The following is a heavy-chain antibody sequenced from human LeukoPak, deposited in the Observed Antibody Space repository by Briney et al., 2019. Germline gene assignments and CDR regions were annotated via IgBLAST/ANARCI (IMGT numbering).Heavy chain of an antibody. CDR2: IYYSGST. V-gene: IGHV4-31*03. CDR1: GGSISSGGYY. CDR3: ARGSGLSPFDY. D-gene: IGHD3-10*01. J-gene: IGHJ4*02. Sequence: SETLSLTCTVSGGSISSGGYYWSWIRQHPGKGLEWIGYIYYSGSTYCNPSLKSRVTISVDTSKNQFSLKLSSVTAADTAVYYCARGSGLSPFDYWGQGTLVTVSS.